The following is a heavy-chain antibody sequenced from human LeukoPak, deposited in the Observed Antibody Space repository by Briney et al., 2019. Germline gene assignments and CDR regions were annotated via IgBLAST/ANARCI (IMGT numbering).Heavy chain of an antibody. CDR2: IYYSGST. J-gene: IGHJ3*02. D-gene: IGHD6-13*01. V-gene: IGHV4-59*01. CDR1: GGSISSYY. CDR3: ARDQQLDAFDI. Sequence: PSETLSLTCTVSGGSISSYYWSWIRQPPGKGLEWIGYIYYSGSTNYNPSLKSRVTISVDTSKNQFSLKLSSVTAADTAVYYCARDQQLDAFDIWAKGQWSPSPQ.